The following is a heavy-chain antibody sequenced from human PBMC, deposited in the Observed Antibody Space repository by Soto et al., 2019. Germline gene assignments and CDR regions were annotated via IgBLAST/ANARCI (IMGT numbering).Heavy chain of an antibody. J-gene: IGHJ4*02. D-gene: IGHD3-10*01. CDR1: GFSFSAYY. CDR3: SRENWFQDY. V-gene: IGHV3-7*03. Sequence: EVQLVESGGGLVQPGGSLRLSCAASGFSFSAYYMTWVRQAPGKGLEWVASINKDGSEQYYVDSVKGRFTISRDNAKNSLYLQMNSLRAGDAALYYCSRENWFQDYWGQGTRVTVSS. CDR2: INKDGSEQ.